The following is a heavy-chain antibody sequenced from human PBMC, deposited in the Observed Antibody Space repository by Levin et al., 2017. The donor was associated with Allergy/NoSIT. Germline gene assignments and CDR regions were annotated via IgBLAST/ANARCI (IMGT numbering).Heavy chain of an antibody. CDR3: ARGGGSYPY. Sequence: PGGSLRLSCTVSGGSISSYYWSWIRQPPGKGLEWIGYIYYSGSTNYNPSLKSRVTISVDTSKNQFSLKLSSVTAADTAVYYCARGGGSYPYWGQGTLVTVSS. CDR2: IYYSGST. J-gene: IGHJ4*02. D-gene: IGHD1-26*01. CDR1: GGSISSYY. V-gene: IGHV4-59*01.